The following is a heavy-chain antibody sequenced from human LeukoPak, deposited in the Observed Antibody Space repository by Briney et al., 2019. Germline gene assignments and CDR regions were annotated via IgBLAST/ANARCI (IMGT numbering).Heavy chain of an antibody. V-gene: IGHV7-4-1*02. CDR2: INTNTGNP. CDR1: GYTFTSYA. J-gene: IGHJ4*02. D-gene: IGHD2-8*01. Sequence: VASVKVSCKASGYTFTSYAMNWVRQAPGQGLEWMGWINTNTGNPTYAQGFTGRFVFSLDTSVSTAYLQISSLKAEDTAVYYCARVAERGPNMVLFDYWGQGTLVTVSS. CDR3: ARVAERGPNMVLFDY.